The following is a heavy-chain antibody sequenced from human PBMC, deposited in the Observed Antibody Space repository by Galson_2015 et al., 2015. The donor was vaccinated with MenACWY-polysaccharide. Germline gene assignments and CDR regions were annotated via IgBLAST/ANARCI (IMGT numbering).Heavy chain of an antibody. J-gene: IGHJ5*02. CDR2: MNPNSGNT. D-gene: IGHD4-11*01. CDR3: ARGIRRTTVWFDP. V-gene: IGHV1-8*01. Sequence: SVKVSCKASGYTFTSYDINWMRQATGQGLEWMGWMNPNSGNTGYAQKFQGRVTMTRNISISTAYMELSSLRSEDTAVYYCARGIRRTTVWFDPWGQGTLVTVSS. CDR1: GYTFTSYD.